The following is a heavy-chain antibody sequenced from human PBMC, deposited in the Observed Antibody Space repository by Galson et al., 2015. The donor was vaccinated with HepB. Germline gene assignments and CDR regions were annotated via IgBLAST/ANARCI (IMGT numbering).Heavy chain of an antibody. CDR3: ARHVLGYYDSSGELGY. Sequence: QSGAEVKKPGESLRISCKGSGYSFTSYWISWVRQMPGKGLEWMGRIDPSDSYTNYSPSFQGHVTISADKSISTAYLQWSSLKASDTAMYYCARHVLGYYDSSGELGYWGQGTLVTVSS. J-gene: IGHJ4*02. V-gene: IGHV5-10-1*01. CDR1: GYSFTSYW. D-gene: IGHD3-22*01. CDR2: IDPSDSYT.